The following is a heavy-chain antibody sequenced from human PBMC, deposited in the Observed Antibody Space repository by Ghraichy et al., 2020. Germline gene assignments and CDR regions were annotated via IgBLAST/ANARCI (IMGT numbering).Heavy chain of an antibody. D-gene: IGHD4-17*01. V-gene: IGHV1-69*05. CDR2: IIPAFGTP. CDR3: ARGLEGGTTVTPMGH. CDR1: GGTFSTYA. Sequence: SVKVSCKTSGGTFSTYAISWVRQAPRQGLAWMGGIIPAFGTPIYAQTFQGRVTITTDESTSTAYMELTGLRSEDTAVYYCARGLEGGTTVTPMGHWCQGTLVTVSS. J-gene: IGHJ4*02.